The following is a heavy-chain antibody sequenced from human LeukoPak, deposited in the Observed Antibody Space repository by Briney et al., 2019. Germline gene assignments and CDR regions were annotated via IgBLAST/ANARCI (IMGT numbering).Heavy chain of an antibody. Sequence: ASVKVSCKACGCTFSSYAISWVRQAPGQGLEWMGGIIPIFGTANYAQKFQGRVTITADESTSTAYMELSSLRSEDTAVYYCARVSSGWYIKDYWGQGTLVTVSS. CDR2: IIPIFGTA. CDR1: GCTFSSYA. D-gene: IGHD6-19*01. J-gene: IGHJ4*02. V-gene: IGHV1-69*13. CDR3: ARVSSGWYIKDY.